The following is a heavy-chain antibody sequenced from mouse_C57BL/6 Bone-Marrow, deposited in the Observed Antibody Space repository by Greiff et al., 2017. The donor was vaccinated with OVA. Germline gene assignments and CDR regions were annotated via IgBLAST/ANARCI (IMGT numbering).Heavy chain of an antibody. CDR1: GFTFNTYA. D-gene: IGHD2-1*01. V-gene: IGHV10-3*01. J-gene: IGHJ4*01. CDR2: IRSKSSNYAT. Sequence: EVKLVESGGGLVQPKGSLKLSCAASGFTFNTYAMHWVRQAPGKGLEWVACIRSKSSNYATYYADSVKDRFTISRDDSQSMLYLQMNNLKTEDTAMYYCVRDHLLSYAMDYWGQGTSVTVSS. CDR3: VRDHLLSYAMDY.